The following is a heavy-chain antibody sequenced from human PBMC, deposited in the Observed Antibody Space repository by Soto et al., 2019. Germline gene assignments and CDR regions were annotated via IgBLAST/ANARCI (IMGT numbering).Heavy chain of an antibody. V-gene: IGHV3-30*18. D-gene: IGHD3-3*01. J-gene: IGHJ6*03. Sequence: QVQLVESGGGVVQPGKSLRLSCAASGFTFSTHGMHWVRQAPGKGLEWVAVISDDGSNKYYADSVKGRFTISRNNSKETLSLQMNSLRAEDTAVYYCTQSGFAEVNNYLDVWGKGTTVTVSS. CDR1: GFTFSTHG. CDR2: ISDDGSNK. CDR3: TQSGFAEVNNYLDV.